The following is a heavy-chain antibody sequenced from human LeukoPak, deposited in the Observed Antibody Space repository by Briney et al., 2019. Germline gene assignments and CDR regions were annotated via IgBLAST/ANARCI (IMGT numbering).Heavy chain of an antibody. J-gene: IGHJ4*02. V-gene: IGHV4-59*01. CDR3: ARDKGTDLDY. CDR1: GGSISSYY. CDR2: IYYSGST. Sequence: SETLSLTCTVSGGSISSYYWSWIRQPPGKGLEWIGYIYYSGSTNYNPSLKSRVTISVDTSKIQFSLKLSSVTAADTAVYYCARDKGTDLDYWGQGTLVTVSS. D-gene: IGHD2-8*02.